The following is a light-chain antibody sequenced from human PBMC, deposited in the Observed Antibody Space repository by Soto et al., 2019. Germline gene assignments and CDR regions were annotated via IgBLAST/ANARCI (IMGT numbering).Light chain of an antibody. CDR3: QQYSDWPLT. CDR1: QTLYNN. J-gene: IGKJ4*01. CDR2: GAS. Sequence: EIVMTQSPATLSVSPGERATLSCRASQTLYNNLAWYQQKLGQAPRLLIYGASARATDIPARFSASGSGTEFTLTISGLQSEDFAIYYCQQYSDWPLTFGGGTKVEIK. V-gene: IGKV3-15*01.